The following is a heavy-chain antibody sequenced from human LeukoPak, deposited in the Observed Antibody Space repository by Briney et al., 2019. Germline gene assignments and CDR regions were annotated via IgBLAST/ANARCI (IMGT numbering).Heavy chain of an antibody. Sequence: SESLSLTCTVAGGSISSYYWSWIRQPPGKGLEWIGSIYYSGRTNYNPSLKSRVTISVDTSKNQFSLKLTSVTAADTAVYYCARETSQKGAHYMDVWGKGTTVTISS. D-gene: IGHD3-16*01. J-gene: IGHJ6*03. CDR2: IYYSGRT. V-gene: IGHV4-59*01. CDR3: ARETSQKGAHYMDV. CDR1: GGSISSYY.